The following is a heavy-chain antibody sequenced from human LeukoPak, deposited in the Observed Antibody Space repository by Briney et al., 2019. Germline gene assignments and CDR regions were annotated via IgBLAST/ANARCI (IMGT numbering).Heavy chain of an antibody. CDR1: GGTFSSYA. J-gene: IGHJ1*01. CDR3: ARGPPPDIVVVPAAITAGYFQH. CDR2: IIPIFGTA. D-gene: IGHD2-2*02. Sequence: SVTVSCTASGGTFSSYAISWVRQAPGQGLEWMGGIIPIFGTANYAQKFQGRVTITADESTTTAYMELSSLRSEDTAVYYCARGPPPDIVVVPAAITAGYFQHWGQGTLVTVSS. V-gene: IGHV1-69*13.